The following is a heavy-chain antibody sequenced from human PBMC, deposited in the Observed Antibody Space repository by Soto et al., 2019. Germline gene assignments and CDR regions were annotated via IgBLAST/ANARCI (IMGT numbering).Heavy chain of an antibody. D-gene: IGHD3-3*01. J-gene: IGHJ6*02. Sequence: DVQLLESGGGLVQPGGSLRLSCAASGFTFSRYAMSWVRQAPGKGLEWVSGISGSGHSTYYADSVKGRFTISRDNSKNTLYLQINSLRVEDTAVYYCAKDLGESIFGVVIDYYYYVMDLCGQGTTVTVSS. CDR2: ISGSGHST. V-gene: IGHV3-23*01. CDR3: AKDLGESIFGVVIDYYYYVMDL. CDR1: GFTFSRYA.